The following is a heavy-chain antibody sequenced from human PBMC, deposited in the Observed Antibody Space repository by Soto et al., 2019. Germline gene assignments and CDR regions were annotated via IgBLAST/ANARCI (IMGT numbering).Heavy chain of an antibody. CDR2: ISGSGGST. D-gene: IGHD6-13*01. CDR3: AAPQAVGTSAFQD. Sequence: EVQLLESGGGLVQPGGSLRLSCAASGFTFSSYAMSWVRQAPGTGLEWVSAISGSGGSTYYAASVKGRCTISSDNSKNTLYLQMNSLRAEDTAVYYCAAPQAVGTSAFQDWGQGTLVTVSS. J-gene: IGHJ1*01. CDR1: GFTFSSYA. V-gene: IGHV3-23*01.